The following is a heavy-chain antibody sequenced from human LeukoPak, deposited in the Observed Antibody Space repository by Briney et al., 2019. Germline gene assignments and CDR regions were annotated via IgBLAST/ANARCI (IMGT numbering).Heavy chain of an antibody. Sequence: GGSLRLSCTASGFIFSGSWMAWIRQAPGKGLEWVAIIKKDGSEKYYVDSMKGRFTISRDNAKNSLFLQMNSLRAEDTAIYYCTTDTWYSAGHWGQGTPVTVSS. D-gene: IGHD2-15*01. CDR2: IKKDGSEK. CDR3: TTDTWYSAGH. J-gene: IGHJ4*02. CDR1: GFIFSGSW. V-gene: IGHV3-7*03.